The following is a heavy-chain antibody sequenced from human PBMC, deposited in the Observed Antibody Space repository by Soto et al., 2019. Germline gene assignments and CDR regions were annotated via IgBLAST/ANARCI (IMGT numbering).Heavy chain of an antibody. CDR2: INPKFGDT. CDR1: GYTFTAYH. V-gene: IGHV1-2*02. J-gene: IGHJ6*02. CDR3: ARNMDYYYGRGSGNGHGV. Sequence: QVQLVQSGAEVKEPGDSVRVSREASGYTFTAYHIHWVRQAPGQGLEWMGWINPKFGDTTYAQDFQGRVSMTRDMSISTVYMELSRLTSDDTAIYYCARNMDYYYGRGSGNGHGVWGQGTTVTVFS. D-gene: IGHD3-10*02.